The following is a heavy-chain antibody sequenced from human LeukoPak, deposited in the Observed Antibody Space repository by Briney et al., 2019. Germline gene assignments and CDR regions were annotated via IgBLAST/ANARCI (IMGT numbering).Heavy chain of an antibody. J-gene: IGHJ4*02. CDR1: GGSISCYY. V-gene: IGHV4-59*08. CDR3: ARALGIAVAL. Sequence: SETLSLNCTVSGGSISCYYRSLIRQPPGKGLEWIGFVYYSGSTNYNPSLKSRVTISVDTSKNQFSLKLTSVTAADTAVYYCARALGIAVALWGQGTLVTVSS. CDR2: VYYSGST. D-gene: IGHD6-13*01.